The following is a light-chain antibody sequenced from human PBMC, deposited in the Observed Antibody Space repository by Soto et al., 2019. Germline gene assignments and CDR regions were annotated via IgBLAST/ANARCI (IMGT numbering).Light chain of an antibody. CDR1: QSVSGW. CDR3: QQYETYPLT. J-gene: IGKJ4*01. Sequence: DIQMTQSPSTLSASVGDRVTITCRASQSVSGWLAWYRQKPGKAPELLIYSASTLETGVPSRFSGSGSGTEFNLTVSSLQPDDFATYYCQQYETYPLTFGGGTKIDI. V-gene: IGKV1-5*03. CDR2: SAS.